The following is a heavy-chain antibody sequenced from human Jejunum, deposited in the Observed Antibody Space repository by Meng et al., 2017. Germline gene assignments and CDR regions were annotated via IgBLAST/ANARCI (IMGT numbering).Heavy chain of an antibody. CDR3: ARGSYGDSTDP. CDR2: IDHRGST. CDR1: GTSLNKYD. D-gene: IGHD4-17*01. Sequence: QLPLQGSGPGLLKPSGTLSLTCTVYGTSLNKYDLSWSWIRQSPGKGLEWIGLIDHRGSTNYNPSLKSRVTISLGTSKNQFSLNLNSVTAADTAVYYCARGSYGDSTDPWGQGILVTVSS. J-gene: IGHJ5*02. V-gene: IGHV4-34*01.